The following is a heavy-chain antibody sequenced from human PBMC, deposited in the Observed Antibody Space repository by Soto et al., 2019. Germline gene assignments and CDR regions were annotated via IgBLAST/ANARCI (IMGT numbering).Heavy chain of an antibody. D-gene: IGHD3-10*01. Sequence: QVQLVQSGAEVKKPGSSVKVSCKASGGTFSSYAISWVRQAPGQGLEWMGGIIPIFGTANYAQKFQGRVRITADESTSTAYMELSSLISEDTAVYYCAREGGSGNYRYYAMDVWGQGTTVTVSS. V-gene: IGHV1-69*12. CDR3: AREGGSGNYRYYAMDV. CDR1: GGTFSSYA. J-gene: IGHJ6*02. CDR2: IIPIFGTA.